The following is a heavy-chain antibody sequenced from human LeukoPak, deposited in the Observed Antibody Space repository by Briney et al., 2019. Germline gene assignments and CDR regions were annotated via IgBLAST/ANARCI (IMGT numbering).Heavy chain of an antibody. CDR2: ISYDGNK. D-gene: IGHD6-19*01. Sequence: GRSLTLSCAASGFTYSRYLMHWVRQAPGKGLEWVAVISYDGNKYYAASVKGRFTISRDNSKNTLYLQINSLRAEDTAVYYCAKTASSGWYYFDYWGQGTLVTVSS. CDR3: AKTASSGWYYFDY. V-gene: IGHV3-30*18. CDR1: GFTYSRYL. J-gene: IGHJ4*02.